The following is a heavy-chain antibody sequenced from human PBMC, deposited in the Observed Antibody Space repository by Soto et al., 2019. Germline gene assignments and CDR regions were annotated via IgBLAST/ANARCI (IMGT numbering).Heavy chain of an antibody. J-gene: IGHJ3*02. V-gene: IGHV1-2*04. CDR3: ARGAVLLWFGELLGDAFDI. D-gene: IGHD3-10*01. Sequence: QVQLVQSGAEVKKPGASVKVSCKASGYTFTGYYMHWVRQAPGQGLEWMGWINPNSGDTNYAQKFQGWVTMTRDTSISTAYMELSRLRSDDTAVYYCARGAVLLWFGELLGDAFDIWGQGTMVTVSS. CDR1: GYTFTGYY. CDR2: INPNSGDT.